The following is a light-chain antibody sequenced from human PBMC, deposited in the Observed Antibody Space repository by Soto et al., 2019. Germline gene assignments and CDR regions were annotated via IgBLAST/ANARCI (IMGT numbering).Light chain of an antibody. CDR1: QGITSY. Sequence: DIQLTQSPSFLSASVGDRVTITCRASQGITSYLAWSQQKPGKAPKLLIYAASTLQSGVPSRFSGSGSGTEFTLTISSLQPEDFATYYGQQLNSYPLTFGGGTKVEIK. V-gene: IGKV1-9*01. CDR3: QQLNSYPLT. J-gene: IGKJ4*01. CDR2: AAS.